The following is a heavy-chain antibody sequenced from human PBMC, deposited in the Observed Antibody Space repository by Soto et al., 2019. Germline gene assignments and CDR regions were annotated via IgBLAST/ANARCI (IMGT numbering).Heavy chain of an antibody. J-gene: IGHJ5*02. CDR3: ANRTTPVTWSFDP. D-gene: IGHD4-17*01. V-gene: IGHV2-5*02. Sequence: QITLKESGPTLVKPTQTLTLTCTFSGFSLTTSGVGVGWIRQPPGKALEWLALIYWDDDKRYSPSLKSRLTTTKDPPKTQVVPTMTSMAPPATATYFCANRTTPVTWSFDPWGQGTLVTVSP. CDR1: GFSLTTSGVG. CDR2: IYWDDDK.